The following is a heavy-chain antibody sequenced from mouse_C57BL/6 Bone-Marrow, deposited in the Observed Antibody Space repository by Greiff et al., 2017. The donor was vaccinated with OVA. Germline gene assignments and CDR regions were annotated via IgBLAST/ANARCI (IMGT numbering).Heavy chain of an antibody. CDR3: ARWGGSGYVAY. Sequence: QVQLQQPGAELVRPGSSVKLSCKASGYTFTSYWMHWVKQRPIQGLEWIGNIDPSDSETYYNQKFKDKATLTVDKSSSTAYMQLSSLPSEDSAVYYCARWGGSGYVAYWGQGTLVTVSA. J-gene: IGHJ3*01. CDR2: IDPSDSET. CDR1: GYTFTSYW. V-gene: IGHV1-52*01. D-gene: IGHD3-2*02.